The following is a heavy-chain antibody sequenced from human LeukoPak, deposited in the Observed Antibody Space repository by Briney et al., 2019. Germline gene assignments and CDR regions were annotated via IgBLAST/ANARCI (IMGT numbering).Heavy chain of an antibody. V-gene: IGHV3-30*02. CDR1: GFPFINAW. D-gene: IGHD2-2*01. CDR3: AKDPYCSSTSCYPSPHY. CDR2: IRYDGSNK. Sequence: GGPLRLSCAASGFPFINAWMSWVRQAPGKGLEWVAFIRYDGSNKYYADSVKGRFTISRDNSKNTLYLQMNSLRAEDTAVYYCAKDPYCSSTSCYPSPHYWGQGTLVTVSS. J-gene: IGHJ4*02.